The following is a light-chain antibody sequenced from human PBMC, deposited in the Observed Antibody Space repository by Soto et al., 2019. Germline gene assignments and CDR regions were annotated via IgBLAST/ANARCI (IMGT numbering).Light chain of an antibody. CDR3: CAYAGNSFV. Sequence: QSVLTQPRSVSGSPGQSVSISCTGTSSDVGGYVYVSWYRHDPGKAPQCIIYDVYNRPSGVPDRFSGSKSGNTASLTVSGLQPEDEADYYCCAYAGNSFVFGSGTKVTVL. V-gene: IGLV2-11*01. CDR2: DVY. J-gene: IGLJ1*01. CDR1: SSDVGGYVY.